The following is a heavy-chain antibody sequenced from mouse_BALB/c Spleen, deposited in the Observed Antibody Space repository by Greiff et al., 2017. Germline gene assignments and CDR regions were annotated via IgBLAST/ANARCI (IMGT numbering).Heavy chain of an antibody. J-gene: IGHJ4*01. V-gene: IGHV5-4*02. Sequence: EVQGVESGGGLVKPGGSLKLSCAASGFTFSDYYMYWVRQTPEKRLEWVATISDGGSYTYYPDSVKGRFTISRDNAKNNLYLQMSSLKSEDTAMYYCARAYGNYPHYYAMDYWGQGTSVTVSS. CDR2: ISDGGSYT. CDR1: GFTFSDYY. D-gene: IGHD2-1*01. CDR3: ARAYGNYPHYYAMDY.